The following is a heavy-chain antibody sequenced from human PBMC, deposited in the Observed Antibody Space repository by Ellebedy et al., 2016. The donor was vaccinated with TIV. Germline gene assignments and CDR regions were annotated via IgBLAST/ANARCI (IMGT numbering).Heavy chain of an antibody. J-gene: IGHJ4*02. CDR3: TTVLAAPFYFDY. V-gene: IGHV3-15*01. D-gene: IGHD2-8*02. Sequence: GESLKISCAASGFNFSNSWMSWVRQAPGKGLEWVGRIKSKTDGGTIDYAAPVEIRFTISRDDSDNTLYLQMNSLKTEDTAVYYCTTVLAAPFYFDYWGQGTLVTVSS. CDR1: GFNFSNSW. CDR2: IKSKTDGGTI.